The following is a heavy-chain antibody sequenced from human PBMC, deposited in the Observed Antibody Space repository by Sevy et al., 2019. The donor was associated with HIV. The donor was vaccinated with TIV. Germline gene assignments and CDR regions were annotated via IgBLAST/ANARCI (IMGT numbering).Heavy chain of an antibody. Sequence: GGSLRLSCAPSGFTFSTYAMNWVRQAPGKGLEWVSSIGGSGRYTYYADSVEGRFTISRDDSKNMLYLQMNSQRVADTAVYYCAKGYCSGGTCPRDYYYYGMDVWGQGTTVTVSS. CDR3: AKGYCSGGTCPRDYYYYGMDV. CDR1: GFTFSTYA. V-gene: IGHV3-23*01. D-gene: IGHD2-15*01. J-gene: IGHJ6*02. CDR2: IGGSGRYT.